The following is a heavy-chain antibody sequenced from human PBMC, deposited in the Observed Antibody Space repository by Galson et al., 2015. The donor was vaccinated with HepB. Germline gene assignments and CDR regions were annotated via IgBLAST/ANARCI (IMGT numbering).Heavy chain of an antibody. CDR3: ARATPYDSVGPLYYYYYYMDV. J-gene: IGHJ6*03. CDR2: MNPNSGNT. Sequence: SVKVSCKASGYTFTSYDINWVRQATGQGLEWMGWMNPNSGNTGYAQKFQGRVTMTRNTSISTAYMELSSLRSEDTAVYYCARATPYDSVGPLYYYYYYMDVWGKGTTVTVSS. CDR1: GYTFTSYD. V-gene: IGHV1-8*01. D-gene: IGHD5-12*01.